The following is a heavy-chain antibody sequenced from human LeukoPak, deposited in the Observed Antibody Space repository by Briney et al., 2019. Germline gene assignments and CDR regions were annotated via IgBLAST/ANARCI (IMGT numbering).Heavy chain of an antibody. D-gene: IGHD3-10*01. CDR2: IYHSGST. J-gene: IGHJ4*02. V-gene: IGHV4-30-2*01. CDR3: AREFGARFDY. CDR1: GGSISIGGYS. Sequence: PSETLSLTCAVSGGSISIGGYSWSWIRQPPGKGLEWIGYIYHSGSTYYNPSLKSRVTISVDRSKNQFSLKLSSVTAADTAVYYCAREFGARFDYWGQGTLVTVSS.